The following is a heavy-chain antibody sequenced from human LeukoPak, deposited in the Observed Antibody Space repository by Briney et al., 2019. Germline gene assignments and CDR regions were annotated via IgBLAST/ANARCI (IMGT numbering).Heavy chain of an antibody. CDR2: IYPGDSDT. CDR1: AYSFTRYW. J-gene: IGHJ6*03. CDR3: ARGNSGYNYYMDV. D-gene: IGHD1-1*01. Sequence: GESLKISCKGSAYSFTRYWIGWVRQMPGKGLEWMGIIYPGDSDTRYSPSFEGQATISADKSISTAYLQWSSLKASDTAMYYCARGNSGYNYYMDVWGKGTTVTVSS. V-gene: IGHV5-51*01.